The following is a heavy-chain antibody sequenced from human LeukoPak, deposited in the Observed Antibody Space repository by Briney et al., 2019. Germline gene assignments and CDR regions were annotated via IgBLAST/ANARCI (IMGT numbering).Heavy chain of an antibody. J-gene: IGHJ4*02. D-gene: IGHD5-18*01. CDR2: IYPGDSDT. V-gene: IGHV5-51*01. CDR1: GYSFTTYW. Sequence: GQSLPSSCKGSGYSFTTYWIGWVRQMPGKGLEWMGFIYPGDSDTTYSPSFQGQVTISADKSISTAYLQWSSLKASDTAMYYCARRGGYNYGYFDYWGEGTQVSASS. CDR3: ARRGGYNYGYFDY.